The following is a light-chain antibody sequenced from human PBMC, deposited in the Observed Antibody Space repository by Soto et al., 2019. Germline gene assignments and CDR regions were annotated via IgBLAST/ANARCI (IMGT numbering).Light chain of an antibody. CDR2: DTS. CDR1: QNINTF. V-gene: IGKV3-11*01. CDR3: QQRSIWPQT. J-gene: IGKJ2*01. Sequence: EVVLTQSPATLSLSPGEGATLSCRASQNINTFLGWYQQKPGRSPRLLIYDTSKRAAGIPTRCSGGGSGTHFTLTISSLDPEDFAVYYCQQRSIWPQTFGQGTKLEIK.